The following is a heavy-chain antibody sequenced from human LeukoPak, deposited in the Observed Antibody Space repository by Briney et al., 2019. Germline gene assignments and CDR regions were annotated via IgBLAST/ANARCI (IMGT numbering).Heavy chain of an antibody. CDR3: ARGYYYGSGSYYWSYFDY. V-gene: IGHV3-66*01. J-gene: IGHJ4*02. CDR2: IYSGGST. D-gene: IGHD3-10*01. CDR1: GFTFSSYS. Sequence: GGSLRLSCAASGFTFSSYSMNWVRQAPGKGLEWVSVIYSGGSTYYADSVKGRFTISRDNSKNTLYLQMNSLRAEDTAVYYCARGYYYGSGSYYWSYFDYWGQGTLVTVSS.